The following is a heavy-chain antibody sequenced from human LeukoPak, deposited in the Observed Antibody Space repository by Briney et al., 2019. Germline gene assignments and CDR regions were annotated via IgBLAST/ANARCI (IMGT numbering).Heavy chain of an antibody. V-gene: IGHV4-61*02. CDR1: GGSISSGSYY. Sequence: SETLSLTCTVSGGSISSGSYYWSWIRQPAGKGLEWIGRIYTSGSTNYNPSLKSRVTISYTSKNQFSLKLNSVTAADTAVYYCARVGGQQLGYYYYYYYMDVWGKGTTVTISS. D-gene: IGHD6-13*01. CDR2: IYTSGST. J-gene: IGHJ6*03. CDR3: ARVGGQQLGYYYYYYYMDV.